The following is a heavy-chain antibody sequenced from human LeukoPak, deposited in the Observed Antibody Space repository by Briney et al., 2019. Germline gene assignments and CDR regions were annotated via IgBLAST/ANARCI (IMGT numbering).Heavy chain of an antibody. D-gene: IGHD1-1*01. CDR1: GGSISSYY. J-gene: IGHJ3*02. V-gene: IGHV4-59*13. Sequence: SETLSLTCTVSGGSISSYYWSRVRQPPGKGLEWIGYFYYCGTICNNPSLKSRVTISVNTSNNQFSLQLSSVTAADTAAYYCASSTTETTYAFNIWGQGTMVTVAS. CDR3: ASSTTETTYAFNI. CDR2: FYYCGTI.